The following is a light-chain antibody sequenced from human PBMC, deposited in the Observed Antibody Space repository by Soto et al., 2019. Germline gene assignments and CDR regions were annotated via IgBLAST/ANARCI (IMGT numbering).Light chain of an antibody. J-gene: IGKJ1*01. Sequence: DVQLTQSPATLSASVGDRVTFTCRASQSISSWLAWYQQKPGKAPKLLLYDASTLQSGVPSRFSGSGSGTDFTLTISRLHPDDFATYYCQHYNTYPWTFGQGTKVDIK. CDR1: QSISSW. CDR2: DAS. CDR3: QHYNTYPWT. V-gene: IGKV1-5*01.